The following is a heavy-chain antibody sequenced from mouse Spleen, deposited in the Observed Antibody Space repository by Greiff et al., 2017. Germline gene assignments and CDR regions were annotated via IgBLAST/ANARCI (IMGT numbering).Heavy chain of an antibody. J-gene: IGHJ4*01. Sequence: EVKVVESGGGLVKPGGSLKLSCAASGFTFSSYAMSWVRQTPEKRLEWVATISSGGSYTYYPDSVKGRFTISRDNAKNTLYLQMSSLRSEDTAMYYCARHRSYAMDYWGQGTSVTVSS. CDR1: GFTFSSYA. CDR2: ISSGGSYT. V-gene: IGHV5-9-3*01. CDR3: ARHRSYAMDY.